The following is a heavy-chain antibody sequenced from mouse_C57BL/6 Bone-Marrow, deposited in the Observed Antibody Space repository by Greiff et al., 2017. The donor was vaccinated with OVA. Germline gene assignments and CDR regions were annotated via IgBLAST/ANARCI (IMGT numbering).Heavy chain of an antibody. CDR1: GYAFTNYL. CDR3: TTWGIYDGRAMDY. V-gene: IGHV1-54*01. D-gene: IGHD2-3*01. J-gene: IGHJ4*01. CDR2: INPGSGGT. Sequence: QVQLQQSGAELVRPGTSVKVSCKASGYAFTNYLIEWVKQRPGQGLEWIGVINPGSGGTNYNEKFKGKATLTADKSSSTAYLQLSSLTSEDTAVYYCTTWGIYDGRAMDYWGQGTSVTVSS.